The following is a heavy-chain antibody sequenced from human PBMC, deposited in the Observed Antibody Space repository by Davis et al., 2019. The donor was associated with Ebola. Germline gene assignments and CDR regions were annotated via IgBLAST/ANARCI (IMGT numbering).Heavy chain of an antibody. CDR1: GFTFSSYW. CDR2: IKQDGCEK. V-gene: IGHV3-7*03. Sequence: GGSLRLSCAASGFTFSSYWMSWVRQAPGKGLEWVANIKQDGCEKYYVDSVKGRFTISRDNAKNSLYLQMNSLRAEDTAVYYCARDRWLRTYYFDYWGQGTLVTVSS. D-gene: IGHD5-24*01. CDR3: ARDRWLRTYYFDY. J-gene: IGHJ4*02.